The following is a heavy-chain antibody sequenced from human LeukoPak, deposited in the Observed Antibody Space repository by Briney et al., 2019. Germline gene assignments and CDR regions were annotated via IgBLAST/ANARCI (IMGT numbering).Heavy chain of an antibody. CDR1: GYIFTNYW. CDR3: ASLNSGSYYGLGFFDL. D-gene: IGHD1-26*01. J-gene: IGHJ2*01. CDR2: IYPADSDT. Sequence: GESLKISCQVSGYIFTNYWIGWVRQMPGKGLESMGIIYPADSDTTYSPSFEGQVTISADKSIDTVYLQWSSLKASDTATYYCASLNSGSYYGLGFFDLWGRGTLVTVSS. V-gene: IGHV5-51*01.